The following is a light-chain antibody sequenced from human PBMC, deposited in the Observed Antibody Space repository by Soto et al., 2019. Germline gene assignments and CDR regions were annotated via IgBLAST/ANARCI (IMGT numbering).Light chain of an antibody. CDR3: QQYASYPWT. J-gene: IGKJ1*01. CDR1: QSLSGW. Sequence: DIQLTQTPSTLSASIGDRVTITCRASQSLSGWLAWYQQTPGKAPKLLISDAFRLESGVPSRFRGGGSGTEFSLTISSLQPGDSATFYCQQYASYPWTFGRGTKV. CDR2: DAF. V-gene: IGKV1-5*01.